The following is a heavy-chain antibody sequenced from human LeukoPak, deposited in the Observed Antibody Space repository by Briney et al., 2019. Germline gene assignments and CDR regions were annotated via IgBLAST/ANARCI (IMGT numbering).Heavy chain of an antibody. J-gene: IGHJ3*02. CDR2: ISDTGGST. Sequence: GGSLRLSCAPSGFTFSNYAFSWDRQAPGKGLEWVSDISDTGGSTNYVGSAKGRFTISRDNSKNTLHLHMNSLRVEDTAVYYCARKGNGALDIWGQGTMVTVSS. D-gene: IGHD1-1*01. CDR1: GFTFSNYA. CDR3: ARKGNGALDI. V-gene: IGHV3-23*01.